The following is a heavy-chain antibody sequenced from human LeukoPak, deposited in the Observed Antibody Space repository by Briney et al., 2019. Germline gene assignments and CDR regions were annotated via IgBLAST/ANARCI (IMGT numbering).Heavy chain of an antibody. D-gene: IGHD2-2*01. CDR3: ARDRPYIVVVPAAKDYYYGMDV. J-gene: IGHJ6*02. CDR2: ISAYNGNT. V-gene: IGHV1-18*01. CDR1: GYTFTSYG. Sequence: ASVKVSYKASGYTFTSYGISWVRQAPGQGLEWMGWISAYNGNTNYAQKLQGRVTMTTDTSTSTAYMELRGLRSDDTAVYCCARDRPYIVVVPAAKDYYYGMDVWGQGTTVTVSS.